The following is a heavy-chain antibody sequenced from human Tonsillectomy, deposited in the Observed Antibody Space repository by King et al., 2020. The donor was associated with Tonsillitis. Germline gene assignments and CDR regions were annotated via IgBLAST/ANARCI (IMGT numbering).Heavy chain of an antibody. Sequence: VQLVESGGEVKKPGASVKVSCQASGYTFTSYHISWVRQAPGQGLEWMGWISSYNGNTNYAQKLQGRVTMTTDTSTSTAYMELRSLRSDDTAVYYCARVGDGYNTERIHDCWGQGTLVSVSS. CDR1: GYTFTSYH. CDR2: ISSYNGNT. D-gene: IGHD5-24*01. V-gene: IGHV1-18*01. J-gene: IGHJ4*02. CDR3: ARVGDGYNTERIHDC.